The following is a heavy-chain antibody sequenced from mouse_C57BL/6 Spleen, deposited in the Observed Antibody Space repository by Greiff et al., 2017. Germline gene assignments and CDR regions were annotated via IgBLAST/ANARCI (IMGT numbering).Heavy chain of an antibody. Sequence: QVQLQQPGAELVKPGASVKLSCKASGYTFTSYWMHWVKQRPGQGLEWIGIIHPNSGSTNYNEKFKSKATLTVDKSSSTAYMQLSSLTSEDSAVYYCARSTTVVAPRYWGQGTTLTVSS. D-gene: IGHD1-1*01. CDR1: GYTFTSYW. CDR2: IHPNSGST. CDR3: ARSTTVVAPRY. J-gene: IGHJ2*01. V-gene: IGHV1-64*01.